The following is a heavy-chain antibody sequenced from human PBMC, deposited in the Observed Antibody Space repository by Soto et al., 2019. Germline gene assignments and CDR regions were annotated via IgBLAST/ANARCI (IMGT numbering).Heavy chain of an antibody. CDR2: ISAGGGGT. CDR1: GDTVSTNA. V-gene: IGHV3-23*01. Sequence: EVQVLESGGTLVQPGGSLRLSCAASGDTVSTNAMRWVRQAPGKGLEWVSAISAGGGGTYYADSVKGRLIISRDSSRQTLHLQMNSLRAEDTAIYYCAKSLYLPDHSNTLGYFDTWGQGTLGTVSS. J-gene: IGHJ4*02. CDR3: AKSLYLPDHSNTLGYFDT. D-gene: IGHD5-18*01.